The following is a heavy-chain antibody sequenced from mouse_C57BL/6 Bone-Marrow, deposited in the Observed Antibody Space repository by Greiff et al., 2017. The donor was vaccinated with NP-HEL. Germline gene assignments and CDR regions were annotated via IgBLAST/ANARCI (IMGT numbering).Heavy chain of an antibody. J-gene: IGHJ4*01. D-gene: IGHD4-1*01. V-gene: IGHV1-50*01. CDR2: IDPSDSYT. Sequence: QVQLQQPGAELVKPGASVKLSCKASGYTFTSYWMQWVKQRPGQGLEWIGEIDPSDSYTNYNQKFKGKATLTVDTSSSTAYMQLSSLTSEDSAVYYCARDLGFMDYWGQGTSVTVSS. CDR3: ARDLGFMDY. CDR1: GYTFTSYW.